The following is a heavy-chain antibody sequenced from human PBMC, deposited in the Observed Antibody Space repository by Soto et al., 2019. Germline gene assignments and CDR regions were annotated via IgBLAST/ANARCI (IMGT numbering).Heavy chain of an antibody. D-gene: IGHD1-1*01. CDR1: GGSISSGDYY. V-gene: IGHV4-30-4*01. CDR2: IYYSGST. CDR3: ARDKNWNDHGMDV. Sequence: SETLSLTCTVSGGSISSGDYYWSWIRQPPGKGLEWIGYIYYSGSTYYNPSLKSRVTISVDTSKNQFSLKLSSVTAADTAVYYCARDKNWNDHGMDVWGHGTTVTVSS. J-gene: IGHJ6*02.